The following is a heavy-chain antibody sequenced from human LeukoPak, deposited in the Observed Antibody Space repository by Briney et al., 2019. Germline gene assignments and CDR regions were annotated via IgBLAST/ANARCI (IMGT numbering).Heavy chain of an antibody. V-gene: IGHV4-4*02. CDR1: GGSISSSNW. CDR2: IYHSGST. J-gene: IGHJ4*02. Sequence: SETLSLTCAVSGGSISSSNWWSWVRQPPGKGLEWIGEIYHSGSTNYNPSLKSRVTISVDTSKNQFSLKLSSVTAADTAVYYCARRGRYSSSWYGYWGQGTLVTVSS. D-gene: IGHD6-13*01. CDR3: ARRGRYSSSWYGY.